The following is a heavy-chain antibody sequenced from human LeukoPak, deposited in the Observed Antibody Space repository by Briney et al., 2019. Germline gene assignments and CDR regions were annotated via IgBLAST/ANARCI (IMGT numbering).Heavy chain of an antibody. J-gene: IGHJ3*02. V-gene: IGHV4-34*01. D-gene: IGHD6-19*01. CDR2: INHSGST. CDR1: GGSFSGYY. Sequence: SETLSLTCAVYGGSFSGYYWSWIRQPPGKGLEWIGEINHSGSTNYNPSLKSRVTISVDTSKNQFSLKLSSVTAADTAVYYCARWRWLVRRAFDIWAKGQWSPSLQ. CDR3: ARWRWLVRRAFDI.